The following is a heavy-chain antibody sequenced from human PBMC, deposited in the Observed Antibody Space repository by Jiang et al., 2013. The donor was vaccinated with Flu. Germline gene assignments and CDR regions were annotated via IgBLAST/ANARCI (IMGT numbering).Heavy chain of an antibody. D-gene: IGHD4-23*01. V-gene: IGHV3-21*01. CDR3: ARGGTTVVTRAFDI. J-gene: IGHJ3*02. Sequence: VQLLESGGDLVKPGGSLRLSCAASGFTFSSYSMNWVRQAPGKGLEWVSSISSSSSYIYYADSVKGRFTISRDNAKNSLYLQMNSLRAEDTAVYYCARGGTTVVTRAFDIWGQGTMVTVSS. CDR2: ISSSSSYI. CDR1: GFTFSSYS.